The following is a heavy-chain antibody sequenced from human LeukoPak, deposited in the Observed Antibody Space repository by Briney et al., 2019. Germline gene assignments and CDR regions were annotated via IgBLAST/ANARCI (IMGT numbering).Heavy chain of an antibody. Sequence: GGSLRLSCAASGVTFSSYWMSWVRQAPGKGLEWVSAISGSGGSTYYADSVKGRFTISRDNSKNTLYLQMNSLRAEDTAVYYCAKGAKSIAAAGILPSWFDPWGQGTLVTVSS. J-gene: IGHJ5*02. CDR2: ISGSGGST. D-gene: IGHD6-13*01. CDR3: AKGAKSIAAAGILPSWFDP. V-gene: IGHV3-23*01. CDR1: GVTFSSYW.